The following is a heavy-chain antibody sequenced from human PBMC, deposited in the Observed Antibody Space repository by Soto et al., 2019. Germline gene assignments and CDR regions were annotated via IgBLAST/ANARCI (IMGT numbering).Heavy chain of an antibody. CDR3: ARDSRSGYYLDD. J-gene: IGHJ4*02. CDR1: GDSISSGGYS. D-gene: IGHD3-22*01. V-gene: IGHV4-30-2*01. CDR2: IYHSGGT. Sequence: QLQLQESGSGLVKPSQTLSLTCAVSGDSISSGGYSWNWIRQPPGKGLEWIGYIYHSGGTDYNPSLERRVTITVDSANNQSSLKLSSVTAADPAVYYCARDSRSGYYLDDWGQGTLVTVSS.